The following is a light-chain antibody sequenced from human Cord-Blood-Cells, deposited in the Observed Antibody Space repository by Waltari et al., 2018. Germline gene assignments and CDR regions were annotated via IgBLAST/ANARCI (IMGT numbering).Light chain of an antibody. Sequence: DIQMTQSPSSLSASVGDRVTITCRASQSISRYLNWCQQKPGKAPNLLIYAASSVQSGVPSRFSCSGSGTDFTLTISSLQPEDFATYYCQQSYSTPFTFGPGTKVDI. CDR3: QQSYSTPFT. V-gene: IGKV1-39*01. J-gene: IGKJ3*01. CDR1: QSISRY. CDR2: AAS.